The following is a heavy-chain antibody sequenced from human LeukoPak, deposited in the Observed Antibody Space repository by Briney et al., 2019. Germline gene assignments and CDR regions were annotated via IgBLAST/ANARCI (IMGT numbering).Heavy chain of an antibody. V-gene: IGHV1-46*01. J-gene: IGHJ4*02. CDR1: GYSFTRYF. Sequence: GASVKVSCKASGYSFTRYFIHWVRQAPGQGLEWMGIIIPSDGSTSYAQKSQGRVTMTRDTFTSTVYMELSSLRSEDTAVYYCARGKVVTMVRGVIITYFDYWGQGTLVTVSS. D-gene: IGHD3-10*01. CDR3: ARGKVVTMVRGVIITYFDY. CDR2: IIPSDGST.